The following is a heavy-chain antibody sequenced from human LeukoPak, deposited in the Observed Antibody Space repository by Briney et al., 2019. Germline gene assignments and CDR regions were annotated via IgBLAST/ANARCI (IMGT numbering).Heavy chain of an antibody. CDR3: GSHLLRWQNFDY. CDR1: GFTFSDSW. J-gene: IGHJ4*02. D-gene: IGHD6-13*01. V-gene: IGHV3-7*01. Sequence: GGSLRLSCGTSGFTFSDSWMSWFRQAPGQGQEWVASIKYDGSDKNYMDSVRGRFTISRDNAEDSLYLQLDDPRAEDSAVFYCGSHLLRWQNFDYWGQGTLVTVSS. CDR2: IKYDGSDK.